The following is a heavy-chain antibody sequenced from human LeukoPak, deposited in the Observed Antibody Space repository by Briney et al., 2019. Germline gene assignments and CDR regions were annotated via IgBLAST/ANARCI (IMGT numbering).Heavy chain of an antibody. CDR1: GYSISSGYY. CDR3: ARKEQLVFDY. CDR2: IYHSGST. Sequence: SETLSLTCTVSGYSISSGYYWGWIRQPPGKGLEWIGGIYHSGSTYYNPSLKSRVTISVDTSKNQFSLKLSSVTAADTAVYYCARKEQLVFDYWGQGTLVTVSS. D-gene: IGHD6-13*01. V-gene: IGHV4-38-2*02. J-gene: IGHJ4*02.